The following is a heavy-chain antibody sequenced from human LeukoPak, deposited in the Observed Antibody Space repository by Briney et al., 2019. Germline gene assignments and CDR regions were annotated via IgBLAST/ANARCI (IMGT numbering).Heavy chain of an antibody. CDR2: INTNTGNP. CDR3: AREGGDYGDLKG. J-gene: IGHJ4*02. D-gene: IGHD4-17*01. V-gene: IGHV7-4-1*02. CDR1: GYTFTSYA. Sequence: ASVKVSCKSSGYTFTSYAMNWVRHAPAQGLELMGWINTNTGNPTYSQGFTGRFVFSFDTSVSKEYLQISSLKAEDTAVYYCAREGGDYGDLKGWGQGTLVTVSS.